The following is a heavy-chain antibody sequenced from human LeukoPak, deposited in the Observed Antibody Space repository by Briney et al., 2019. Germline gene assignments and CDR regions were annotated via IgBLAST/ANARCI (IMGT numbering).Heavy chain of an antibody. V-gene: IGHV4-34*01. CDR3: ARVRYGGASN. J-gene: IGHJ4*02. CDR2: INHSGST. CDR1: GGSFSGYY. D-gene: IGHD4-23*01. Sequence: SETLSLTCAVYGGSFSGYYWSWIRQPPGKGQEWIGEINHSGSTNYNPSLKSRVTISVDTSKNQFSLKLSSVTAADTAVYYCARVRYGGASNWGQGTLVTVSS.